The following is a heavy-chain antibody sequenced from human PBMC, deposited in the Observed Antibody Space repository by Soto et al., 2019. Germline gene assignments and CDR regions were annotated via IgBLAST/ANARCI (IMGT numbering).Heavy chain of an antibody. CDR2: ISSSSSYI. V-gene: IGHV3-21*01. CDR1: GFTFSSYS. CDR3: ARDRKDIVVVVAATQDYYMDV. Sequence: PGGSLRLSCAASGFTFSSYSMNWVRQAPGEGLEWVSSISSSSSYIYYADSVKGRFTISRDNAKNSLYLQMNSLRAEDTAVYYCARDRKDIVVVVAATQDYYMDVWGKGTTVTVSS. D-gene: IGHD2-15*01. J-gene: IGHJ6*03.